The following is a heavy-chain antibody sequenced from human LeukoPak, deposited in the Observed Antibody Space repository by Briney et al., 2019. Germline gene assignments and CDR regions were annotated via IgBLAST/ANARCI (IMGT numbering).Heavy chain of an antibody. J-gene: IGHJ3*01. Sequence: GGSLRLSCEVSGLTVSEAWIHWVRQAPGKGLEWVGRMKSRISGGTPDYAAPVMGRFTISRDDSKNSLYLQMDSLKDEDGGVYYCTWDFVWGQGTMGTVSS. CDR3: TWDFV. CDR1: GLTVSEAW. D-gene: IGHD1-26*01. CDR2: MKSRISGGTP. V-gene: IGHV3-15*05.